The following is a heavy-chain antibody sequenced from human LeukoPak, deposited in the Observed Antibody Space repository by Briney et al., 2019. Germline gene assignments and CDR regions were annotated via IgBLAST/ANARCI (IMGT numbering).Heavy chain of an antibody. D-gene: IGHD2-2*01. Sequence: SETLSLTCTVSGGSISSSSYYWGWIRQPPGKGLEWIGSIYYSGSTYYNPSLKSRVTISVDTSKNQFSLKLSSVTAADTAVYYCATRGGPQYQLLADAFDIWGQGTMVTVSS. V-gene: IGHV4-39*01. CDR3: ATRGGPQYQLLADAFDI. CDR1: GGSISSSSYY. CDR2: IYYSGST. J-gene: IGHJ3*02.